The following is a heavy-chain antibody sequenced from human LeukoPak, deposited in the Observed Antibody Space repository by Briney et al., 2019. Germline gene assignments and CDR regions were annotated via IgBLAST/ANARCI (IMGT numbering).Heavy chain of an antibody. CDR2: INSDGSST. CDR3: ARVATTSSKWSLDY. V-gene: IGHV3-74*01. J-gene: IGHJ4*02. Sequence: PGGSLRLSCAASGFTFSAYWMHRVRQSPGKGLVWVSRINSDGSSTDYADSVKGRFTISRDIAKSTLYLQMNSLRAEDTAVYYCARVATTSSKWSLDYWGQGTLITVSS. D-gene: IGHD2-2*01. CDR1: GFTFSAYW.